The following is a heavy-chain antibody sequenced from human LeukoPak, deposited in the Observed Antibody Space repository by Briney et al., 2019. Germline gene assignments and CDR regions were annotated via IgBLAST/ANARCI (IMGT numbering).Heavy chain of an antibody. CDR1: GGTFSNYA. CDR3: ASSSYGPLYSYYYMDV. D-gene: IGHD5-18*01. Sequence: SVKVSCKASGGTFSNYAISWVRQAPGQGLEWMGGIIPIFHTTNYAQKFQGRVTITADKSTTTAYMELSSLKSEDTAVYYCASSSYGPLYSYYYMDVWGKGTTVTISS. J-gene: IGHJ6*03. V-gene: IGHV1-69*06. CDR2: IIPIFHTT.